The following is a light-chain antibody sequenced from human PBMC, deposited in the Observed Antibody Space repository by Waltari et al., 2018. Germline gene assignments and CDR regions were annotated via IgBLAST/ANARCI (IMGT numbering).Light chain of an antibody. J-gene: IGKJ4*01. V-gene: IGKV2-28*01. Sequence: DIVMTQSPLSLSVTPGEPASISCTSSQSLLHRTGYNFLDWYLQKPGQSPQLLIYLGSNRASGVPDRFSGSGSGTDFTLKISRVEAEDVGIYYCMQALQTPLTFGGGTKAQIK. CDR3: MQALQTPLT. CDR2: LGS. CDR1: QSLLHRTGYNF.